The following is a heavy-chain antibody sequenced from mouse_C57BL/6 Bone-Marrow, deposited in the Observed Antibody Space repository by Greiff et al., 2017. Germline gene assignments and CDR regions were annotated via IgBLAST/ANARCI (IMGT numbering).Heavy chain of an antibody. CDR3: TSCLPTIVTWFAY. CDR1: GFNIKDDY. Sequence: EVQLLQSGAEFVRPGASVKLSCTASGFNIKDDYMHWVKQRPEQGLEWIGWIDPENGDTEYASKFQGKVTITSDTSTNTVYLQLSSLTSEDTAVYNGTSCLPTIVTWFAYWGQGTLVTVSA. D-gene: IGHD2-12*01. V-gene: IGHV14-4*01. CDR2: IDPENGDT. J-gene: IGHJ3*01.